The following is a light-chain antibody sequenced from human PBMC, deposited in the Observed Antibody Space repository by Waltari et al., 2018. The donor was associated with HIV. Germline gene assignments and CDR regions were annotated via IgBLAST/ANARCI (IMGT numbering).Light chain of an antibody. CDR1: NSDDATYNF. CDR2: DVS. V-gene: IGLV2-11*02. CDR3: CSYTAGFV. Sequence: QSVLTQPRSASASSGRSVTISCAGLNSDDATYNFFPWYQQRPGKDPTLIIWDVSKRPSGDPSRFAGSRSDNTASLTISDLRPNDEADDYYCSYTAGFVFG. J-gene: IGLJ1*01.